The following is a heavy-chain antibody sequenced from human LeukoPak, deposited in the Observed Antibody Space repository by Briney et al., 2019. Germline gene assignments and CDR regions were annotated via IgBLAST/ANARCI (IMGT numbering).Heavy chain of an antibody. J-gene: IGHJ4*02. D-gene: IGHD3-9*01. V-gene: IGHV3-73*01. Sequence: GGSLRLSCAASGFKFSASSIHWVRQASGKGLEWVGRIRSQANSYATAYAASVKGRFTISRDDSDNTAYLQMSSLTTEDTAVYYCLSLDYDILTGSPQGWGQGTLVTVSS. CDR3: LSLDYDILTGSPQG. CDR2: IRSQANSYAT. CDR1: GFKFSASS.